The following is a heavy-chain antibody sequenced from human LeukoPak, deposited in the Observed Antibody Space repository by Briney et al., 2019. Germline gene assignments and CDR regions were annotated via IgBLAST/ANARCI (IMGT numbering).Heavy chain of an antibody. Sequence: ASVKVSCKASGYTFTSYDINWVRQATGQGLEWMGWMNPNSGNTGYAQKFQGRVTMTRNTSISTAYMELSSLRSEDTAVYYCARTSSSLEGDIRFDPWGQGTLVTVSS. CDR2: MNPNSGNT. J-gene: IGHJ5*02. V-gene: IGHV1-8*01. D-gene: IGHD6-13*01. CDR1: GYTFTSYD. CDR3: ARTSSSLEGDIRFDP.